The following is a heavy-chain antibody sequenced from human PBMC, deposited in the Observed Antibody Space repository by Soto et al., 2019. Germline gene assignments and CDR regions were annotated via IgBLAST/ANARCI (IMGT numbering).Heavy chain of an antibody. Sequence: PGGSLRLSCAASGFTFSSSAMSWVRQAPGKGLEWVSAISGSGGSTYYADSVKGRFTISRDNSKNTLYLQMNSLRAEDTAVDYSTCKSWPRFDYWGQGTLVPVS. CDR2: ISGSGGST. CDR1: GFTFSSSA. D-gene: IGHD3-16*02. CDR3: TCKSWPRFDY. J-gene: IGHJ4*02. V-gene: IGHV3-23*01.